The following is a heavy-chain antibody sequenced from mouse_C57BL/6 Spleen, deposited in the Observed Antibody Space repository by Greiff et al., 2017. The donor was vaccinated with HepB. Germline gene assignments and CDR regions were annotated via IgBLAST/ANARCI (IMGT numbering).Heavy chain of an antibody. V-gene: IGHV5-6*01. J-gene: IGHJ1*03. D-gene: IGHD2-5*01. CDR2: ISSGGSYT. CDR3: ARDSNYEYFDV. CDR1: GFTFSSYG. Sequence: EVQGVESGGDLVKPGGSLKLSCAASGFTFSSYGLSWVRQTPDKRLEWVATISSGGSYTYYPDSVKGRFTISRDNAKNTLYLQMRSLKSEDTAMYYCARDSNYEYFDVWGTVTTFTVSS.